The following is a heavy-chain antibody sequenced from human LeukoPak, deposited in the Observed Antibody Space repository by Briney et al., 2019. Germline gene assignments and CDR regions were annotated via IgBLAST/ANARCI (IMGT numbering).Heavy chain of an antibody. CDR2: IYTSGST. V-gene: IGHV4-4*07. D-gene: IGHD6-6*01. Sequence: PSETLSLTCTVSGGSISSYYWSWIRQPAGKGLEWIGRIYTSGSTNYNPSLKSRVTMSVDASKNQFSLKLSSVTAADTAVYYCARDRGDSSSSVWFDPWGQGTLVTVSS. CDR3: ARDRGDSSSSVWFDP. J-gene: IGHJ5*02. CDR1: GGSISSYY.